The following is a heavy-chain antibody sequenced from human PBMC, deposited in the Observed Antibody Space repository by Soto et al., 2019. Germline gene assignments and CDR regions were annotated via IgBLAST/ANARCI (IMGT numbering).Heavy chain of an antibody. CDR3: VSEMPLLGVFDF. CDR1: GLTFTNAW. Sequence: EVQLVESGGGLVKPGGSLRLSCAASGLTFTNAWMNWVRQAPGKGLEWVGRIRTKSDGETTEYAAPVKGRIAISRDDLRKMLFLEMNRLDSDDSAVYYCVSEMPLLGVFDFWGQGTLVTVSS. V-gene: IGHV3-15*01. D-gene: IGHD1-26*01. CDR2: IRTKSDGETT. J-gene: IGHJ4*02.